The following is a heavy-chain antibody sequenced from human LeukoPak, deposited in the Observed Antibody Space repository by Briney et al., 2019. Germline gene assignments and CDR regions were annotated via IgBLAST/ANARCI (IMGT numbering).Heavy chain of an antibody. V-gene: IGHV1-8*02. Sequence: GASVKVSCKASGYTFTSYDINWVRQATGQGLEWMGWMNPNSGNTNYAQKLQGRVTMTEDTSTDTAYMELSSLRSEDTAVYYCATPDVLRFLEWSRSFDYWGQGTLVTVSS. CDR2: MNPNSGNT. D-gene: IGHD3-3*01. J-gene: IGHJ4*02. CDR3: ATPDVLRFLEWSRSFDY. CDR1: GYTFTSYD.